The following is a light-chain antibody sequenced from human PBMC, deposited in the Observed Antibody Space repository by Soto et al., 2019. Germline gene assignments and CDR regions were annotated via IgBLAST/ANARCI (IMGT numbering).Light chain of an antibody. CDR1: SGTIASNH. J-gene: IGLJ2*01. CDR3: QSYDGNNVL. V-gene: IGLV6-57*04. Sequence: NFMLTQPHSVSESPGKTVTISCTRSSGTIASNHVQWYQQRPGRAPTTVIYKDNQRPSGVPDRFSGSIDSSSNSASLTISGLKTEDEADYYCQSYDGNNVLFGGRTKVTVL. CDR2: KDN.